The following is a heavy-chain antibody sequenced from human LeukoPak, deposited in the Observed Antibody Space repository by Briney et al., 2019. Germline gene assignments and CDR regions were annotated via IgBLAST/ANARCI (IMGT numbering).Heavy chain of an antibody. J-gene: IGHJ4*02. Sequence: GGSLRLSCAASGFTFSTYPMNWVRQAPGKGLEWISHIRGSGATDYADSVKGRFTISRDNAKNSLYLQLSSLRAEDTAVYYCAREVPQRGIAAAGTVDYWGQGTLVTVSS. CDR1: GFTFSTYP. CDR2: IRGSGAT. CDR3: AREVPQRGIAAAGTVDY. D-gene: IGHD6-13*01. V-gene: IGHV3-69-1*01.